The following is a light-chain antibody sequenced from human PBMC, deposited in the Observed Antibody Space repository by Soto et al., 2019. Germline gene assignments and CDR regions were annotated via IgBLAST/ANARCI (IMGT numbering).Light chain of an antibody. V-gene: IGKV1-27*01. Sequence: DIQMTQSPSSLSASVGDRVTTTCRASPGIINYLAWYQQKPGKVPKLLIYAASTLQSGVPSRFSGSGSGTEFTLTISSLQPEDVATYYCQKYNSAPLTFGQGTRLEIK. CDR1: PGIINY. CDR2: AAS. CDR3: QKYNSAPLT. J-gene: IGKJ5*01.